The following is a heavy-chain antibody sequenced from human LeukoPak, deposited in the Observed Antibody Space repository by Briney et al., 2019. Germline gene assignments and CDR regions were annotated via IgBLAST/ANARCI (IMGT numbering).Heavy chain of an antibody. V-gene: IGHV4-39*01. Sequence: SETLSLTCTASGGSISSSSYYWGWIRQPPGKGLEWIGSIYYSGSTYYNPSLKSRVTISVDTSKNQFSLKLSSVTAADTAVYYCARQTGYSSGWSAYWGQGTLVTVSS. CDR1: GGSISSSSYY. J-gene: IGHJ4*02. CDR2: IYYSGST. D-gene: IGHD6-19*01. CDR3: ARQTGYSSGWSAY.